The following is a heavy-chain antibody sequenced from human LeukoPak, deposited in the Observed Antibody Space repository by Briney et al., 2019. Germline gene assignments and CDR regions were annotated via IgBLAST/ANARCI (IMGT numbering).Heavy chain of an antibody. CDR2: ISSSGSTI. CDR3: AKDWGYGGNSHPDY. J-gene: IGHJ4*02. D-gene: IGHD4-17*01. V-gene: IGHV3-11*01. CDR1: GFTFSDYY. Sequence: QAGGSLRLSCAASGFTFSDYYMSWIRQAPGKGLEWVSYISSSGSTIYYADSVKGRFTISRDNSKNTLYLQMNSLRAEDTAVYYCAKDWGYGGNSHPDYWGQGTLVTVSS.